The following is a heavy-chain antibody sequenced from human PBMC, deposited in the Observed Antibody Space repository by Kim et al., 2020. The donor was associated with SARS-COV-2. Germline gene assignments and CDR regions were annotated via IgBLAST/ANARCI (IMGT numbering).Heavy chain of an antibody. J-gene: IGHJ4*02. V-gene: IGHV3-23*01. Sequence: VKGRFTISRDNSKNTLYLQMNSLRAEDTAVYYCAKAPVYYYDSSGYYFDYWGQGTLVTVSS. D-gene: IGHD3-22*01. CDR3: AKAPVYYYDSSGYYFDY.